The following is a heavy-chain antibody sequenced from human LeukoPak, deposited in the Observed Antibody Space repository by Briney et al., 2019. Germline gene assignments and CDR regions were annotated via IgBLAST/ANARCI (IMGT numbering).Heavy chain of an antibody. D-gene: IGHD2-15*01. Sequence: GGSLRLSCAASGFTFRSYGMHWVRQAPGKGLDWVAVISYDGSNKYYADSVKGRFTISRDNSKNTLYLQMNSLRAEDTAVYYCAKYRPIYCSGGSCYQRYFDYWGQGTLVTVSS. J-gene: IGHJ4*02. V-gene: IGHV3-30*18. CDR3: AKYRPIYCSGGSCYQRYFDY. CDR2: ISYDGSNK. CDR1: GFTFRSYG.